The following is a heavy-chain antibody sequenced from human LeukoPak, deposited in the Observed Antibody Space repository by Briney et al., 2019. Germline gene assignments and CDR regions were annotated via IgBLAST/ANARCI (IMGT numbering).Heavy chain of an antibody. CDR3: ARRDGNNHNFDY. V-gene: IGHV4-39*01. J-gene: IGHJ4*02. CDR2: IYSSGNT. D-gene: IGHD5-24*01. Sequence: SETLSLTCAVSGASISSSNYYWGWVRQSPGKGLEWIGNIYSSGNTYYNASLKSRVTMYIDTSKNQFSLQLISVTPEDTAVYYCARRDGNNHNFDYWGQGTLVTVSS. CDR1: GASISSSNYY.